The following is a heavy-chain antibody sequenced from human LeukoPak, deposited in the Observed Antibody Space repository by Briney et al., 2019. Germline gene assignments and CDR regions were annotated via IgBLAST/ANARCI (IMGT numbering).Heavy chain of an antibody. CDR1: GYSFTSYW. D-gene: IGHD2-2*01. V-gene: IGHV5-51*01. J-gene: IGHJ3*02. Sequence: GESLKTSCKGSGYSFTSYWIGWVRQMPGKGLEWMGIIYPGDSDTRYSPSFQGQVTISAEKSISTAYLQWSSLKASDTATYYGARHVWDIVVVQSGAFDIWGQGTMVTVSS. CDR3: ARHVWDIVVVQSGAFDI. CDR2: IYPGDSDT.